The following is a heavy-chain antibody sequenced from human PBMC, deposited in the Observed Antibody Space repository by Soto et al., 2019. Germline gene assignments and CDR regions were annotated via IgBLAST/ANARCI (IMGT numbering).Heavy chain of an antibody. J-gene: IGHJ6*02. CDR2: IVVGSGNT. V-gene: IGHV1-58*01. Sequence: ASVKVSCKASGFTFTSSAVQWVRQARGQRLEWIGWIVVGSGNTNYAQKFQERVTITRDMSTSTAYMELSSLRSEDTAVYYCAAEFYYYYGMDVWGQGTTVTVYS. CDR3: AAEFYYYYGMDV. CDR1: GFTFTSSA.